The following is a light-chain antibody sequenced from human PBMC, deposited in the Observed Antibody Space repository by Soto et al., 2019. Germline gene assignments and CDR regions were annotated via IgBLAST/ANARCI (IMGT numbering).Light chain of an antibody. J-gene: IGLJ1*01. CDR1: SSDVGGYNY. V-gene: IGLV2-11*01. CDR3: CSYAGSYTFYV. Sequence: QSALTQPRSVSGSPGQSVTISCTGTSSDVGGYNYVSWYQQYPGTAPKLMIYDVTMRPSGVTDRFSGSKSGNTASLTISGVQDEDEGDYYCCSYAGSYTFYVFGTGTKLTVL. CDR2: DVT.